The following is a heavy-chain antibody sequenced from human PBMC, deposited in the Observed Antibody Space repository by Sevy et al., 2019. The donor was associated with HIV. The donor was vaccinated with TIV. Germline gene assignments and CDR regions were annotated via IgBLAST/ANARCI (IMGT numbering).Heavy chain of an antibody. CDR2: ISGSGTRT. J-gene: IGHJ6*03. Sequence: GGSLRLSCAVSGFSFDSYGMTWVRQAPGKGLEWVSGISGSGTRTYYADSVKGRFIIYRDNSKNTQYLQMNSLRSEDTVRYYCAKGGGGHYDPDEIGYYFYYYNMDVWGKGTTVTVSS. D-gene: IGHD3-22*01. CDR3: AKGGGGHYDPDEIGYYFYYYNMDV. CDR1: GFSFDSYG. V-gene: IGHV3-23*01.